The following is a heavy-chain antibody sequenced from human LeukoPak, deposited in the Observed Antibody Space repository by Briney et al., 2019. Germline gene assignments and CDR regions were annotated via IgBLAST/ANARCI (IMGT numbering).Heavy chain of an antibody. CDR1: GGSISSSKW. V-gene: IGHV4-4*02. Sequence: PSETLSLTCAVSGGSISSSKWWSWVRQPPGKGLEWIGEIYHSGSTNYNPSLKSRVAMSVDTSKNQFSLKLSSVTAADTAVYYCARRTTLFNWFDPWGQGTLVTVSS. J-gene: IGHJ5*02. CDR3: ARRTTLFNWFDP. CDR2: IYHSGST. D-gene: IGHD4-11*01.